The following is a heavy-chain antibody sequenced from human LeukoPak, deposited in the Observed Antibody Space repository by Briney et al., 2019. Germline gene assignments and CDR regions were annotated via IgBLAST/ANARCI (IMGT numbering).Heavy chain of an antibody. CDR3: AKSGYCSSTSCCSRRNNWFDP. Sequence: PSETLSLTCAVYGGSFSGYYWSWIRQPPGKGLEWIGEINHSGSTNYNPSLKSRVTISVDTSKNQFSLKLSSVTAADTAVYYCAKSGYCSSTSCCSRRNNWFDPWGQGTLVTVSS. CDR2: INHSGST. J-gene: IGHJ5*02. D-gene: IGHD2-2*03. V-gene: IGHV4-34*01. CDR1: GGSFSGYY.